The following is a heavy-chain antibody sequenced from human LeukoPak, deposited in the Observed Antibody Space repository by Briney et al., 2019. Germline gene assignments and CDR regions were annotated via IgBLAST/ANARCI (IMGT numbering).Heavy chain of an antibody. CDR2: ISYGGSNK. CDR3: ARDLDYSNPNYYYYGMDV. D-gene: IGHD4-11*01. V-gene: IGHV3-30*04. Sequence: GRSLRLSCAASGFTFSSYAMHWVRQAPGKGLEWVAVISYGGSNKYYADSVKGRFTISRDNSKNTLYLQMNSLRAEDTAVYYCARDLDYSNPNYYYYGMDVWGQGTTVTVSS. J-gene: IGHJ6*02. CDR1: GFTFSSYA.